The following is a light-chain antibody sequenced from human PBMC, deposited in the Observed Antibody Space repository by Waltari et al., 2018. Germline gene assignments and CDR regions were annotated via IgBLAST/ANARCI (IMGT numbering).Light chain of an antibody. J-gene: IGKJ2*01. CDR1: QSISNY. CDR3: QQSYKAPYT. CDR2: FGS. Sequence: DIQMTQSPSSLPASVGDRVTITCRASQSISNYLNWYQHKPGKAPKLLVYFGSILQSGVPSRFSGGGSGTDFTLTISSLQLEDLATYYCQQSYKAPYTFGQGTNVEIK. V-gene: IGKV1-39*01.